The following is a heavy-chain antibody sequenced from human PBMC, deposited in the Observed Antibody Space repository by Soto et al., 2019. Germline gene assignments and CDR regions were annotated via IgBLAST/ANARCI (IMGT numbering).Heavy chain of an antibody. CDR1: GFTFSSYG. CDR2: ISYDGSNK. J-gene: IGHJ6*02. V-gene: IGHV3-30*18. D-gene: IGHD2-2*01. CDR3: AKGTAIVLVPAAMNYYYGMDV. Sequence: QVQLVESGGGVVQPGRSLRLSCAASGFTFSSYGMHWVRQAPGKGLEWVAVISYDGSNKYYADSVKGRFTISRDNSKNXLXLXXNSLRAEDTAVYYCAKGTAIVLVPAAMNYYYGMDVWGQGTTVTVSS.